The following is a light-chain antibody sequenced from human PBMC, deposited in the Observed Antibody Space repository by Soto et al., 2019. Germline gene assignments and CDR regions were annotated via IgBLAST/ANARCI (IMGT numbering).Light chain of an antibody. CDR3: QQSYSTPWT. J-gene: IGKJ1*01. V-gene: IGKV1-39*01. CDR1: QIISSY. Sequence: DIQMTQSPSSLSASVGDRVTITCRASQIISSYLNWYQQKPGEAPKLLIYAASRLQSGVPSRFSGSESGTDFTLAISSLQPEDFATYYCQQSYSTPWTFGQGTKMEIK. CDR2: AAS.